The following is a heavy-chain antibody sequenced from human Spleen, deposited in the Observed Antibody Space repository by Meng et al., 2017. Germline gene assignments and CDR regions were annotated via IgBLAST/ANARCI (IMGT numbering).Heavy chain of an antibody. CDR2: IWYDGSNK. CDR1: GFTFSTYG. D-gene: IGHD6-19*01. Sequence: GESLKISCAASGFTFSTYGMHWVRQAPGKGLEWVAVIWYDGSNKYYADSVKGRFTISRDNSKNTLYLQMNSLRAEDTAVYYCTRGTADSSGWYYLDYWGQGTLVTVSS. J-gene: IGHJ4*02. V-gene: IGHV3-33*01. CDR3: TRGTADSSGWYYLDY.